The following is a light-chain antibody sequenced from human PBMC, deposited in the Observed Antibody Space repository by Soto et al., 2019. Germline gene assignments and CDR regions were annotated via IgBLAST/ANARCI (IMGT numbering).Light chain of an antibody. CDR1: QGFLYTPNNKNY. CDR3: HQYAGEPFT. CDR2: WAS. Sequence: IVMTQSPDSLAVSLGERYTINCKSSQGFLYTPNNKNYLAWFQKKPGKPPKLXIYWASNRESGAPERLSGSGSGTDLTLTISSVQAEEVEVYYCHQYAGEPFTFGHGTKVDI. V-gene: IGKV4-1*01. J-gene: IGKJ2*01.